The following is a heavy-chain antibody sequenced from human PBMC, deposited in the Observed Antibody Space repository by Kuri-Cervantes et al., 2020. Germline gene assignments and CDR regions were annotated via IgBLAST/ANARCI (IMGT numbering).Heavy chain of an antibody. CDR1: GYTFTSYG. Sequence: GESLKISCKASGYTFTSYGISWVRQAPGQGLEWMGWISAYNGNTNYAQKLQGRVTMTTDTSTSTAYMELSRLTSDDTAVYYCARERHCDSWGQGTLVTVS. CDR2: ISAYNGNT. J-gene: IGHJ4*02. V-gene: IGHV1-18*01. CDR3: ARERHCDS.